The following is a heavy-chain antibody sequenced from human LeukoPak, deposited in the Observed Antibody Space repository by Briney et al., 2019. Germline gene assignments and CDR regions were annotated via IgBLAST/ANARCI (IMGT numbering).Heavy chain of an antibody. CDR2: IYYSGNT. J-gene: IGHJ4*02. V-gene: IGHV4-39*07. Sequence: PSETLSLTCTVSGDSISTSNSYWGWIRQPPGKGLEWIGSIYYSGNTNYNPSLKSRVTISVDTSKNQFSLKLSSVTAADTAVYYCASRSGSYLDYWGQGTLVTVSS. D-gene: IGHD1-26*01. CDR3: ASRSGSYLDY. CDR1: GDSISTSNSY.